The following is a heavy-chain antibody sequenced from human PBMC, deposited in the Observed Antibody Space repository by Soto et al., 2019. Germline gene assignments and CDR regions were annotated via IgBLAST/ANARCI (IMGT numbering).Heavy chain of an antibody. J-gene: IGHJ5*02. CDR2: IYYSGST. V-gene: IGHV4-59*01. CDR3: ARELDP. Sequence: SETLSLTCTVSGGSIISYYWSWIRQPPGKGLEWIGYIYYSGSTNYNPSLKSRVTISVDTSKNQFSLKLSSVTAADTAVYYCARELDPWGQGTLVTVSS. CDR1: GGSIISYY.